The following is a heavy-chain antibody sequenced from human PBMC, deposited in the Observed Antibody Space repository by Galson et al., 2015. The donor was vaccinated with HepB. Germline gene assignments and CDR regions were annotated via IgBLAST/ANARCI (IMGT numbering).Heavy chain of an antibody. CDR1: GFSLSTSGVG. J-gene: IGHJ4*02. D-gene: IGHD6-13*01. CDR2: IYWDDDK. Sequence: PALVKPTQTLTLTCTFSGFSLSTSGVGVGWIRQPPGKALEWLALIYWDDDKRYSPSLESRLTITKDTSKNQVVLTMTNMDPVDTATYYCAHSDSAYSSWRGDYWGQGTLVTVSS. CDR3: AHSDSAYSSWRGDY. V-gene: IGHV2-5*02.